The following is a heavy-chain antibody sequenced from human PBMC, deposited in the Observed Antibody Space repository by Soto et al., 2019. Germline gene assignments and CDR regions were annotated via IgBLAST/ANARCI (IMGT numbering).Heavy chain of an antibody. D-gene: IGHD5-12*01. J-gene: IGHJ1*01. CDR2: ISSSSSFR. CDR1: GFTFSTYA. CDR3: ARGAPGRDGYNLDFQH. Sequence: PGGSLRLSCPASGFTFSTYAMSWVRQAPGKGLEWVSSISSSSSFRYYADSVKGRFTISRDNAKNSLYLQMNSLRAQDTAVYYCARGAPGRDGYNLDFQHWGQGTLVTVSS. V-gene: IGHV3-21*04.